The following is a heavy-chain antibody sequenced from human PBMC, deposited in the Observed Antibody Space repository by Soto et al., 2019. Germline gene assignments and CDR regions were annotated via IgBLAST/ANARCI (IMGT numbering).Heavy chain of an antibody. J-gene: IGHJ5*02. CDR3: ARHYYDFWSGYYIPGAWFEP. CDR2: ISIYNGNT. D-gene: IGHD3-3*01. CDR1: GYTFSSYG. V-gene: IGHV1-18*01. Sequence: ASVKVSCKASGYTFSSYGISWVRQAPGQCLEWMGWISIYNGNTNYAQKLQGRVTMTTDTPTSTAYMELRSLRSDDTAVYYCARHYYDFWSGYYIPGAWFEPWGQGTLVTVSS.